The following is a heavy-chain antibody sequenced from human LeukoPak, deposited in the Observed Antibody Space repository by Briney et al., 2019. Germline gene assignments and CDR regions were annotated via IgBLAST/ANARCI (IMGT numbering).Heavy chain of an antibody. J-gene: IGHJ4*02. CDR3: ARAGDTVTYFDY. CDR1: GFTFSSYA. Sequence: GGSRRLSCAASGFTFSSYAMHWVRQAPGKGLEWVAVISYDGSNKYYADSVKGRFTISRDNSKNALYLQMNSLRAEDTAVYYCARAGDTVTYFDYWGQGTLVTVSS. CDR2: ISYDGSNK. V-gene: IGHV3-30-3*01. D-gene: IGHD4-11*01.